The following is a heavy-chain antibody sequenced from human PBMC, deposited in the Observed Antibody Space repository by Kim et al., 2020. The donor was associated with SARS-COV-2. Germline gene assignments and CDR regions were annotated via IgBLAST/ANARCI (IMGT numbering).Heavy chain of an antibody. V-gene: IGHV1-69*01. D-gene: IGHD5-12*01. Sequence: YAQKFQGRVTITADESTSTAYMELSSLRSEDTAVYYWAGEEDGYSGYTDYWGQGTLVTVSS. CDR3: AGEEDGYSGYTDY. J-gene: IGHJ4*02.